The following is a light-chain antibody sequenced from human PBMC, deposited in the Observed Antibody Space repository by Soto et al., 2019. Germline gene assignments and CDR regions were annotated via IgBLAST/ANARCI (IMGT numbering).Light chain of an antibody. J-gene: IGLJ1*01. CDR3: CSYVGASIYV. V-gene: IGLV2-23*01. Sequence: QSALTQPASVSGSAGQSITISCTGTTSFVGTYNFVSWYQQHPGKAPLVLIYEGTKRPSGFSNRFSGSTSGSTASLTISGLQTEDEADYYCCSYVGASIYVFGTGTKLTVL. CDR2: EGT. CDR1: TSFVGTYNF.